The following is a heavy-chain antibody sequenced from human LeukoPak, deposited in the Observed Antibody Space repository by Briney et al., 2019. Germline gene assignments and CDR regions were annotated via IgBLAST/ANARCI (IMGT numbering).Heavy chain of an antibody. CDR3: ARDFIYGGKGEAGGIYFDY. CDR1: GFTFSSYW. J-gene: IGHJ4*02. CDR2: IKQDGSEK. V-gene: IGHV3-7*01. D-gene: IGHD4-23*01. Sequence: GGSLRLSCAASGFTFSSYWMHWVRQAPGKGLEWVANIKQDGSEKYYVDSVKGRFTISRDNAKNSLYLQMNSLRAEDTAVYYCARDFIYGGKGEAGGIYFDYWGQGTLVTVSS.